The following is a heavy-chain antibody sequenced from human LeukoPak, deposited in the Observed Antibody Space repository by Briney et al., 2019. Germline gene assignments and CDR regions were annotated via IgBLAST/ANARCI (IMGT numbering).Heavy chain of an antibody. CDR1: GGSISSGSYY. V-gene: IGHV4-61*02. CDR2: IYTSGST. D-gene: IGHD1-1*01. Sequence: SETLSLTCTVSGGSISSGSYYWSWIRQPAGKGPEWIGRIYTSGSTNYNPSLKSRVTISVDTSKNQFSLKLSSVTAADTAVYYCARERLGTFDYWGQGTLVTVSS. CDR3: ARERLGTFDY. J-gene: IGHJ4*02.